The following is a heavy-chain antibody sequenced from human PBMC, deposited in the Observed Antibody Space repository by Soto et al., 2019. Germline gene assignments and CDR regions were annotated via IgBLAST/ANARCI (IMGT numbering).Heavy chain of an antibody. V-gene: IGHV3-11*01. Sequence: QVQLVESGGGLVKPGGSLRLSCAATGFSFSDYDMTWIRQAPGQGLEWLSYISRTDSSKYYAGSVKGRFTISVDSAKRSVYLQMNSLRADDTAVYYCARDLYGLDVGGQGNTVIVSS. CDR1: GFSFSDYD. CDR2: ISRTDSSK. CDR3: ARDLYGLDV. J-gene: IGHJ6*02.